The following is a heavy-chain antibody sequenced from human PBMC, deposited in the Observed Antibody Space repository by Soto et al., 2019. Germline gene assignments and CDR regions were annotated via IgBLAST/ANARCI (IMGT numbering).Heavy chain of an antibody. CDR1: GFIVSSSY. J-gene: IGHJ2*01. D-gene: IGHD2-2*02. CDR3: ARGVVVVPAALPVGYFDL. V-gene: IGHV3-53*01. Sequence: EVHLVESGGGLIQPGGSQRLSCAASGFIVSSSYMNWVRQAPGKGMEWVSVIYSGGSTYHADSVKGRFTISRDNSKNTVYLQMNSLRAEDTAVYYCARGVVVVPAALPVGYFDLWGRGTLVTVSS. CDR2: IYSGGST.